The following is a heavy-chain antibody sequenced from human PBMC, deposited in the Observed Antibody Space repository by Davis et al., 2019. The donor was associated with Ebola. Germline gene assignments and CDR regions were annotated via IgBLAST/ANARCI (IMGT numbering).Heavy chain of an antibody. CDR2: IFYTGST. Sequence: GSLRLSCIVSGGSISSSSYYWVWIRQSPGKGLEWIGTIFYTGSTHYSPSLKSRLSISVDTSKNQFSLNLQSLTAADTAVYYCARQVRAARYYGMDVWGQGTTVTVSS. D-gene: IGHD6-6*01. J-gene: IGHJ6*02. CDR1: GGSISSSSYY. V-gene: IGHV4-39*01. CDR3: ARQVRAARYYGMDV.